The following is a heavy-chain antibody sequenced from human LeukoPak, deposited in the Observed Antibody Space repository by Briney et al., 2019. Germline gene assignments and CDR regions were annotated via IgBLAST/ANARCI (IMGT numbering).Heavy chain of an antibody. Sequence: SETLSLTCTVSGGSISSSSYYWGWIRQPPGKGLEWIGSIYYSGSTYYNPSPKSRVTISVDTSKNQFSLKLSSVTAADTAVYYCARAPYSGYDLSAFDIWGQGTMVTVSS. CDR2: IYYSGST. V-gene: IGHV4-39*07. CDR1: GGSISSSSYY. D-gene: IGHD5-12*01. CDR3: ARAPYSGYDLSAFDI. J-gene: IGHJ3*02.